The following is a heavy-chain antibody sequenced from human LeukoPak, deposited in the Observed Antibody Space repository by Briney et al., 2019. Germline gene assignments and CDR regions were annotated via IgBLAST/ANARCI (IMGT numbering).Heavy chain of an antibody. V-gene: IGHV1-46*01. Sequence: ASVKVSCKASGYTFTSYYMYWVRQAPGQGLEWMGIINPNRGSTSYAQKFQGRVTITRNTSISTAYMELSSLTSEDTAVYYCARAYYCGGDCYSSAFDIWGQGTMVTVSS. CDR2: INPNRGST. D-gene: IGHD2-21*02. CDR1: GYTFTSYY. J-gene: IGHJ3*02. CDR3: ARAYYCGGDCYSSAFDI.